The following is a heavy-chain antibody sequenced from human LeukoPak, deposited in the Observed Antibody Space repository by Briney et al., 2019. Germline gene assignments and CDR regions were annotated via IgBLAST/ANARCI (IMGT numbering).Heavy chain of an antibody. CDR3: AGRSYSGYDEFDY. Sequence: ASVKVSCKASSYTLTSYGISWVRQAPGQGLEWMGIINPSGGSTSYAQKFQGRVTMTRDTSTSTVYMELSSLRSEDTAVYYCAGRSYSGYDEFDYWGQGTLVTVSS. CDR1: SYTLTSYG. V-gene: IGHV1-46*01. D-gene: IGHD5-12*01. CDR2: INPSGGST. J-gene: IGHJ4*02.